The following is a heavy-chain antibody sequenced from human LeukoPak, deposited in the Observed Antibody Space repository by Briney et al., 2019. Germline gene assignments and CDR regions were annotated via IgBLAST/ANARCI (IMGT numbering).Heavy chain of an antibody. CDR2: IYTSGST. CDR1: GGSISSYY. J-gene: IGHJ6*03. V-gene: IGHV4-4*07. D-gene: IGHD6-19*01. Sequence: SETLSLTCTVSGGSISSYYWSWIRQPAGKGLEWIGRIYTSGSTNYNPSLKSRVTMSVDTSKNQFSLKLSSVTAADTAVYYCARHSSGWPPYYYMDVWGKGTTVTISS. CDR3: ARHSSGWPPYYYMDV.